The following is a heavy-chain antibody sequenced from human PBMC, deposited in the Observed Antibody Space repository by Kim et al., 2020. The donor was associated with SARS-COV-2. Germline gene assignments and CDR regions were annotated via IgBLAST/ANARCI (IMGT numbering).Heavy chain of an antibody. J-gene: IGHJ5*02. D-gene: IGHD4-17*01. V-gene: IGHV4-39*01. Sequence: SETLSLTCTVSGGSISSSSYYWGWIRQPPGKGLEWIGSIYYSGSTYYNPSLKSRVTISVDTSKNQFSLKLSSVTAADTAVYYCARRSGDYSGGFDPWGQGTLVTVSS. CDR3: ARRSGDYSGGFDP. CDR2: IYYSGST. CDR1: GGSISSSSYY.